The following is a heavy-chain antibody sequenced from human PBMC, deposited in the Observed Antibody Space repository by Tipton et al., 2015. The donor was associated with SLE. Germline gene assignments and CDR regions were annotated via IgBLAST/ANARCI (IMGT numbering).Heavy chain of an antibody. CDR2: ISGSGGST. V-gene: IGHV3-23*01. J-gene: IGHJ3*02. Sequence: SLRLSCAASGFTFSSYAMSWVRQAPGKGLEWVSAISGSGGSTYYADSVKGRFTISRDNAKNSLYLQMNSLRAEDTAVYYCARDRDAFDIWGQGTMVTVSS. CDR3: ARDRDAFDI. CDR1: GFTFSSYA.